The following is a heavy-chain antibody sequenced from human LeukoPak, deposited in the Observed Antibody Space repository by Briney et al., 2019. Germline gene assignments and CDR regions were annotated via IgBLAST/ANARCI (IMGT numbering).Heavy chain of an antibody. J-gene: IGHJ5*02. CDR2: IYTSGST. CDR1: GGSISSYY. D-gene: IGHD1-7*01. CDR3: AREIVGITGTTGENWFDP. Sequence: SETLSLTCTVSGGSISSYYWSWIRQPAGKGLEWIGRIYTSGSTNYNPSLKSRVTMSVDTSKNQFSLNLSSVTAADTAVYYCAREIVGITGTTGENWFDPWGQGTLVTVSS. V-gene: IGHV4-4*07.